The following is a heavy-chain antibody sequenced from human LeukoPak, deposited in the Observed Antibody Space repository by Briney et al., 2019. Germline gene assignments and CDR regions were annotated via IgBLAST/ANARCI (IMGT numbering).Heavy chain of an antibody. V-gene: IGHV4-59*08. CDR2: IYYSGST. Sequence: PSETLSLTCTVSGGSISSHYWGWIRQPPGKGLEWIGYIYYSGSTNYNPSLKSRVTISVDTSKNQFSLKLSSVTAADTAVYYCARGQSLEMATIPFDYWGQGTLVTVSS. CDR3: ARGQSLEMATIPFDY. D-gene: IGHD5-24*01. CDR1: GGSISSHY. J-gene: IGHJ4*02.